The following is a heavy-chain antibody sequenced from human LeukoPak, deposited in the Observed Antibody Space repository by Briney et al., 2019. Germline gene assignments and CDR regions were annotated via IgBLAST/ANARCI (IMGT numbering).Heavy chain of an antibody. Sequence: SETLSLTCAVSGGSISSGGYSWSWLRQLPGKGLEWIGYIYHSGSTYYNPSLKSRVTISVDRSKNQFSLKLSSVTAADTAVYYCASLMIVGYYFDYWGQGTLVTVSS. D-gene: IGHD1-26*01. CDR1: GGSISSGGYS. CDR2: IYHSGST. J-gene: IGHJ4*02. V-gene: IGHV4-30-2*01. CDR3: ASLMIVGYYFDY.